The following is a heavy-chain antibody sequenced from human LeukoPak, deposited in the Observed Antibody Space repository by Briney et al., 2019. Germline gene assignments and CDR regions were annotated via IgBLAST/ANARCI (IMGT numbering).Heavy chain of an antibody. CDR1: GGSFSGYY. CDR3: ARVLPFLEWLPPPDV. CDR2: INHSGST. Sequence: PSETLSLTCAVYGGSFSGYYWSWLRQPPGKGLEGIGEINHSGSTNYNPSLKSRVTISVDTSKNQFSLKLSSVTAADTAVYYCARVLPFLEWLPPPDVWGKGTTVTVSS. V-gene: IGHV4-34*01. J-gene: IGHJ6*04. D-gene: IGHD3-3*01.